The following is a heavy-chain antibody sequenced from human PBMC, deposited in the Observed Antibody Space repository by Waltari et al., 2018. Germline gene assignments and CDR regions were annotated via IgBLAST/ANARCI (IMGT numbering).Heavy chain of an antibody. CDR2: ITWNTYSI. J-gene: IGHJ6*02. CDR3: ARDKGVWEGDTQYFGMDV. Sequence: EVQLVESGGGLVQPGRSLSLSCAASGFKFDAYAMHWVSGITWNTYSIAYADSVKGRFTISRDNAKNSLYLQMNSLRVEDTALYFCARDKGVWEGDTQYFGMDVWGQGTTVTVSS. CDR1: GFKFDAYA. D-gene: IGHD1-26*01. V-gene: IGHV3-9*01.